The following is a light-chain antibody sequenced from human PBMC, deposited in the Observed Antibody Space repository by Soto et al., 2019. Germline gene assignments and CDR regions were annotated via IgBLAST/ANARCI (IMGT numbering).Light chain of an antibody. CDR3: QQYESTVP. CDR2: GAS. J-gene: IGKJ1*01. CDR1: QTVSSSY. Sequence: EIVLTQSPVTLSLSPGERATLSCRASQTVSSSYLVWYQQKPGQAPRLLIYGASSRATGIPDRFSGSGSGTDFTLTISRLEPEDFAVYYCQQYESTVPFGQGTKVDIK. V-gene: IGKV3-20*01.